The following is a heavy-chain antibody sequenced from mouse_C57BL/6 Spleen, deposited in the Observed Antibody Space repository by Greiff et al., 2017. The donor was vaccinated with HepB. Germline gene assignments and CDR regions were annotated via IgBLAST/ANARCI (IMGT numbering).Heavy chain of an antibody. CDR3: ARHEWERYGNYVAWFAY. V-gene: IGHV1-62-2*01. J-gene: IGHJ3*01. Sequence: VQLQQSGAELVKPGASVKLSCKASGYTFTEYTIHWVKQRSGQGLEWIGWFYPGSGSIKYNEKFKDKATLTADKSSSTVYMELSRLTSEDSAVYFWARHEWERYGNYVAWFAYWGQGTLVTVSA. CDR2: FYPGSGSI. CDR1: GYTFTEYT. D-gene: IGHD2-10*02.